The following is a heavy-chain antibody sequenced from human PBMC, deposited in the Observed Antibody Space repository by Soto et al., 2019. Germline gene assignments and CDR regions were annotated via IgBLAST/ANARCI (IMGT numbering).Heavy chain of an antibody. CDR3: ATHTRSNYDY. V-gene: IGHV3-33*01. J-gene: IGHJ4*02. D-gene: IGHD3-10*01. CDR1: GFTYSTYT. CDR2: IWYDGSDQ. Sequence: GGSLRLSCAASGFTYSTYTMHWVRQAPGKGLEWVAVIWYDGSDQYYADSVKGRFNISRDNSKNTLYLQMNSLRAEDTAVYYCATHTRSNYDYWGQGTLVTVSS.